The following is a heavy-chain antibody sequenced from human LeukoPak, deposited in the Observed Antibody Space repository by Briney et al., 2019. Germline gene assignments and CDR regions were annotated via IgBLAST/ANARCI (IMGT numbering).Heavy chain of an antibody. CDR1: GFTFSDYS. D-gene: IGHD6-13*01. CDR3: ARGAAAADH. Sequence: PGGSLRLSCAASGFTFSDYSMNWVRQAPGKGLEWVSYISTSSSIVYYADSVKGRFTISRDNAKKSPYLQMNSLRDDDTGVYYCARGAAAADHWGQGTPVTVSS. J-gene: IGHJ4*02. V-gene: IGHV3-48*02. CDR2: ISTSSSIV.